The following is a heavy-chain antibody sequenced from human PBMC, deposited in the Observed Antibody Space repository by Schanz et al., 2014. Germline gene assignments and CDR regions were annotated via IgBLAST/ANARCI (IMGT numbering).Heavy chain of an antibody. J-gene: IGHJ5*01. CDR1: GFSFSIFA. V-gene: IGHV3-23*01. Sequence: EVQLLESGGGLVQPGGSLRLSCAASGFSFSIFAMTWVRQAPGQGLEWVSTISGSGGDTYPADSVKGRFTISRDNSNNTLYLQMNSLRAEDTAVYYCSKDKQSSRSDDSWGQGTLVTVSS. D-gene: IGHD1-26*01. CDR2: ISGSGGDT. CDR3: SKDKQSSRSDDS.